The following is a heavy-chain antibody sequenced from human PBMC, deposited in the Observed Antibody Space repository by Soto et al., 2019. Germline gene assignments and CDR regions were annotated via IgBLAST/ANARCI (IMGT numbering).Heavy chain of an antibody. CDR3: VRGSAYKWRGDL. Sequence: EVQLVVSGGDLIQPGGSLRLSCAASGFTFSNYWMHWVRQAPGKGLVWVSRINGDGSTTSYADSVKGRFTIYRDNAKYTLSLEMNRLRAEDPAVYYCVRGSAYKWRGDLWGPGTLVTVS. D-gene: IGHD1-20*01. CDR1: GFTFSNYW. J-gene: IGHJ4*01. V-gene: IGHV3-74*01. CDR2: INGDGSTT.